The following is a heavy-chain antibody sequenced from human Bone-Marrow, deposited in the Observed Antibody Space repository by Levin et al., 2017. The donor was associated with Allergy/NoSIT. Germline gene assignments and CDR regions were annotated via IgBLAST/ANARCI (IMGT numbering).Heavy chain of an antibody. CDR3: ARAHAVVVVAANYGMDV. Sequence: GESLKISCKASGYTFTGYYMHWVRQAPGQGLEWMGWINPNSGGTNYAQKFQGWVTMTRDTSISTAYMELSRLRSDDTAVYYCARAHAVVVVAANYGMDVWGQGTTVTVSS. CDR2: INPNSGGT. D-gene: IGHD2-15*01. J-gene: IGHJ6*02. V-gene: IGHV1-2*04. CDR1: GYTFTGYY.